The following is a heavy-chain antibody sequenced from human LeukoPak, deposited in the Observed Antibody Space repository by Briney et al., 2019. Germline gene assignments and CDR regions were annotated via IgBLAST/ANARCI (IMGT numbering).Heavy chain of an antibody. J-gene: IGHJ4*02. V-gene: IGHV4-4*02. Sequence: SETLSLTCAVSGGSISSSNWWSWVRQPPGKGLEWIGEIYHSGSTNYNPSLKSRVTISVDKSKNQFSLKLSSVTAADTAVYYCAREFYYDSSGSLRGYFDYWGQGTLVTVSS. CDR1: GGSISSSNW. CDR2: IYHSGST. D-gene: IGHD3-22*01. CDR3: AREFYYDSSGSLRGYFDY.